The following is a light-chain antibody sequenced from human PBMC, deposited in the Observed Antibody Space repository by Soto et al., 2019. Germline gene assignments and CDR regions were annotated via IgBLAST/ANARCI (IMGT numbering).Light chain of an antibody. Sequence: QSVLTQAPSASGTPGQRVTISCSGSSSNIGSKTVNWYQQLPGMAPKLLIFNNHQRPSGVPDRFSGSKSGTSAALAISGRQYDDEADYYCAAWDDSLNAWVFGTGTKLTVL. J-gene: IGLJ1*01. V-gene: IGLV1-44*01. CDR3: AAWDDSLNAWV. CDR1: SSNIGSKT. CDR2: NNH.